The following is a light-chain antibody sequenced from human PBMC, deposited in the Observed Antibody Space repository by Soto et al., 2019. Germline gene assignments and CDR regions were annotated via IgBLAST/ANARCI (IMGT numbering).Light chain of an antibody. CDR1: SSDVGGYNY. J-gene: IGLJ1*01. V-gene: IGLV2-14*03. CDR3: SSYTASSTLV. Sequence: QSALTQPASVSGSPGQSITICCTGTSSDVGGYNYVSWSQQHPGKAPKLLISEVSNRPSGVSNRFSGSKSGNTASLTISGLQADDEADYYCSSYTASSTLVFGTGTKLTVL. CDR2: EVS.